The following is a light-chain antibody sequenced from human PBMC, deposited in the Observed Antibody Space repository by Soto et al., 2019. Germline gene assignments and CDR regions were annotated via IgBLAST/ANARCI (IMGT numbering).Light chain of an antibody. Sequence: EIVLTQSPGTLSLSPGDRVTLSCRASQSVSGSYLAWYQQKPGQAPRLLIYGASTRATGIPDRFSGSGSGTDFTLTSSRLSPEDFAVYYCQQYGSSLYTFGQGTKLEIK. CDR2: GAS. V-gene: IGKV3-20*01. J-gene: IGKJ2*01. CDR1: QSVSGSY. CDR3: QQYGSSLYT.